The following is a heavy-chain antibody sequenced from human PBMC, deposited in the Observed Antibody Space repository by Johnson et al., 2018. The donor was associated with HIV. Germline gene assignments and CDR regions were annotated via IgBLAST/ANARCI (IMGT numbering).Heavy chain of an antibody. CDR2: KRYDGSNK. Sequence: QMQLVESGGGVVQPGRSLRLSCVGSGFTFSSYGMHWVRQAPGKGLEWVAVKRYDGSNKYYAEYGRGGVTISRDNSKNTLYLQMNSLTTEDTAVYYCANLGDYGGNNGFDIWGQGTMVTVSS. V-gene: IGHV3-33*03. CDR1: GFTFSSYG. J-gene: IGHJ3*02. CDR3: ANLGDYGGNNGFDI. D-gene: IGHD4-23*01.